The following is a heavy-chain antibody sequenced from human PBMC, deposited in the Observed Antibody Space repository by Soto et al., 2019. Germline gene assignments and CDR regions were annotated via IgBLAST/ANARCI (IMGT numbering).Heavy chain of an antibody. Sequence: QVNLMQSGAEVKKPGSSVRVSCKASGGTFSNYAVSWVRQAPGQGLEWMGGVIPIFGSVNYAQNFQGRITITEDESTSTVYMDLRSLRSDDTAVYFCAGGPGSSGWNYHILYFDSWGQGILVTVSS. V-gene: IGHV1-69*01. CDR2: VIPIFGSV. CDR1: GGTFSNYA. D-gene: IGHD6-19*01. J-gene: IGHJ4*02. CDR3: AGGPGSSGWNYHILYFDS.